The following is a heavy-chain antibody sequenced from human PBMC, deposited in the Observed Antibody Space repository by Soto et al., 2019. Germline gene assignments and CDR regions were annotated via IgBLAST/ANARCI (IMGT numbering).Heavy chain of an antibody. D-gene: IGHD3-10*01. Sequence: GASVKVSCKASGYTFTSYGISWVRQAPGQGLEWMGWISAYNGNTNYAQKLQGRVTMTTDTSTSTAYMELRSLRSDDTAVYYCARDHYYGSRSYYNVGAFDIWGQGTMVTVSS. CDR2: ISAYNGNT. CDR3: ARDHYYGSRSYYNVGAFDI. CDR1: GYTFTSYG. V-gene: IGHV1-18*01. J-gene: IGHJ3*02.